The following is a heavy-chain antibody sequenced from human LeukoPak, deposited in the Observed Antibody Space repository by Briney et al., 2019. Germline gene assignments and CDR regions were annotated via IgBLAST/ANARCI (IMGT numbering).Heavy chain of an antibody. CDR1: GGSVSSGSYY. V-gene: IGHV4-61*01. CDR3: AIDYRGPDWFDP. J-gene: IGHJ5*02. D-gene: IGHD5-12*01. CDR2: IYYSGST. Sequence: SETLSLTCTVSGGSVSSGSYYWSWIRQPPGKGLEWIGDIYYSGSTNYNPSLKSRVTISVDTSKNQFSLKLSSVTAADTAVYYCAIDYRGPDWFDPWGQGTLVTVSS.